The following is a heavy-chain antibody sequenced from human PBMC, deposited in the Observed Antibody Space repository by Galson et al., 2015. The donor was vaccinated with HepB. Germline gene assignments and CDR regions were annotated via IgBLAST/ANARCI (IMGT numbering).Heavy chain of an antibody. J-gene: IGHJ4*02. Sequence: SLRLSCAASGFTFSSYAMHWVRQAPGKGLEWVAVISYDGSNKYYADSVKGRFTISRDNSKNTLYLQMNSLRAEDTAVYYCAKGRPTRYSSSCLDYWGQGTLVTVSS. CDR2: ISYDGSNK. D-gene: IGHD6-13*01. CDR1: GFTFSSYA. V-gene: IGHV3-30-3*01. CDR3: AKGRPTRYSSSCLDY.